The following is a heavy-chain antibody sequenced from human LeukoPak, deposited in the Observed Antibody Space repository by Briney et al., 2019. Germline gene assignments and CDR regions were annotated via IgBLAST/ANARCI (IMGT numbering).Heavy chain of an antibody. CDR3: AKDSFSTM. J-gene: IGHJ4*02. Sequence: PGGSLRLSCAASGFTFSSDSMTWVRQAPGKGLEWVSTISNSAVSTFYADPVKGRSSISRDNSKNTLYLHMSSLSAEDTAMYYCAKDSFSTMWGPGTLVTVSS. D-gene: IGHD2/OR15-2a*01. V-gene: IGHV3-23*01. CDR1: GFTFSSDS. CDR2: ISNSAVST.